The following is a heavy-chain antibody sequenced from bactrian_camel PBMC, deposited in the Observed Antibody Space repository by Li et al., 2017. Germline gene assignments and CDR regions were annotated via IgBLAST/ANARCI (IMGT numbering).Heavy chain of an antibody. CDR3: TTPGVGYGMGTDFGH. J-gene: IGHJ4*01. CDR2: IGFDGSGI. Sequence: QVQLVESGGDTVQPGGSLRLSCAASGLPFSLHYMSWVRQAPGKGLEWVSSIGFDGSGIYYADSVKGRFSMSRDDAKENTAYLQMNSLKSEDTAVYYCTTPGVGYGMGTDFGHWGQGTQVTVS. V-gene: IGHV3S6*01. D-gene: IGHD1*01. CDR1: GLPFSLHY.